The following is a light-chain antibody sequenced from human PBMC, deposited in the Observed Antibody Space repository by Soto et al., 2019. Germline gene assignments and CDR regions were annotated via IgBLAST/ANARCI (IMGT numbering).Light chain of an antibody. CDR3: QQSYSSPRT. CDR1: QSISSY. V-gene: IGKV1-39*01. Sequence: DIQMTQSPSSLSASVGDRLSITCRASQSISSYLNWYQQKPGKAPKLLIYAASSLQSGLPSRLSGSGSGTDFTLTISSXQPDDFATYYCQQSYSSPRTFGQGTKVDIK. CDR2: AAS. J-gene: IGKJ1*01.